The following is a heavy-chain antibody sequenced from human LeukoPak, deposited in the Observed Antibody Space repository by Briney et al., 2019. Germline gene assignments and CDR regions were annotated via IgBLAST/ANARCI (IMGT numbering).Heavy chain of an antibody. CDR2: IYSGGST. CDR1: GFIVSNSY. D-gene: IGHD3-16*01. CDR3: ARRYYDPLNYFDY. J-gene: IGHJ4*02. V-gene: IGHV3-53*01. Sequence: GGSLRLSCAASGFIVSNSYMSWVRQAPGKGLEWVSVIYSGGSTYYADSVKGRFTISRDNAKNSLYLQMNSLRAEDTAVYYCARRYYDPLNYFDYWGQGTLVTVSS.